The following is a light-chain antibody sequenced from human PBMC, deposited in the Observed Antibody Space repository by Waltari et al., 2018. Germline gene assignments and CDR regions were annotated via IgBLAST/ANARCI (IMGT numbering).Light chain of an antibody. Sequence: QSVLTQPPSVSAAPGQKVSISCSGSTSNIGNNYVSWYQQFPGEAPKVLIYGNDKRTTGIAERCYGYKAGTSATMDITGRQTGDEAGYYCGAGDNTLSAVFGGGTKVTVL. V-gene: IGLV1-51*02. CDR2: GND. J-gene: IGLJ2*01. CDR3: GAGDNTLSAV. CDR1: TSNIGNNY.